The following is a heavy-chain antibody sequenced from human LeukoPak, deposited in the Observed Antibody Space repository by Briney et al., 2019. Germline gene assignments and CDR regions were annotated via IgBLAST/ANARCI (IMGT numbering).Heavy chain of an antibody. D-gene: IGHD1-26*01. Sequence: SVKVSCKASGGTFSSYAISWVRQAPGPGLESMGGIIPIFGTANYAQKFQGSVTITADESTTTAYTEPSSLRSEDTAVYYCARNIVGATPWFDPWGQGTLVTVSS. J-gene: IGHJ5*02. V-gene: IGHV1-69*13. CDR3: ARNIVGATPWFDP. CDR2: IIPIFGTA. CDR1: GGTFSSYA.